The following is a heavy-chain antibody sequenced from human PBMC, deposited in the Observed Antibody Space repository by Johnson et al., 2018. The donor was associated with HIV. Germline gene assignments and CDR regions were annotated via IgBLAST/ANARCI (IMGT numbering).Heavy chain of an antibody. V-gene: IGHV3-30*02. CDR2: IRYDGSNK. J-gene: IGHJ3*02. D-gene: IGHD3-22*01. Sequence: QVQLVESGGGVVKPGGSLRLSCTASGFTFSSYGMHWVRQAPGKGLEWVAFIRYDGSNKYYVDSVKGRFTISRDNAKNSLYLQMNSLRAEDTAVYYCARVMGLGGYSLAFDIWGQGTMVTVSS. CDR1: GFTFSSYG. CDR3: ARVMGLGGYSLAFDI.